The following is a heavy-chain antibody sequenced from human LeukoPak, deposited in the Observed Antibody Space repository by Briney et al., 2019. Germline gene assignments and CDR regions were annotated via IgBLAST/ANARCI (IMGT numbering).Heavy chain of an antibody. Sequence: GGSLRLSCAASGFTFRTYWMSWVRQAPGKGLEWVASIKRDASEKYYVDSVKGRFTISRDNAKNSLYLQMNSLRAEDTAVYNCVREASGGTKGVSGTFDIWGQGTVVTVSS. D-gene: IGHD6-13*01. CDR3: VREASGGTKGVSGTFDI. CDR1: GFTFRTYW. J-gene: IGHJ3*02. V-gene: IGHV3-7*01. CDR2: IKRDASEK.